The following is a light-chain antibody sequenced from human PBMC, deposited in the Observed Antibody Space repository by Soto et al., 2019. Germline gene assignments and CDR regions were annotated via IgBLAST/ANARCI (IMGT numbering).Light chain of an antibody. Sequence: EVVLTQSPVTLSLSPGERATLSCRASQTVNSRLAWYQHKPGQAPRLLIYHTSNRATGIPARFSGSGSGTDFTLTISSLEPEDFAGYYCQQRSNWPITFGQGTRLEIK. CDR3: QQRSNWPIT. J-gene: IGKJ5*01. V-gene: IGKV3-11*01. CDR2: HTS. CDR1: QTVNSR.